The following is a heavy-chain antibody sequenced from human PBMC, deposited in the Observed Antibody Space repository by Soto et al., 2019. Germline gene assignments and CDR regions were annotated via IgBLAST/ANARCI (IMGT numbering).Heavy chain of an antibody. CDR3: ARAQKWRQLSLNVFDL. V-gene: IGHV3-74*01. CDR2: ITGAGDGT. CDR1: GFTIENSV. D-gene: IGHD5-18*01. Sequence: EVQLVESGGGLVQPGGSLRLSCVASGFTIENSVMHWVRQTPGKGLMWVSRITGAGDGTLYADSVQGRFTISRDNAKNTVYLHMTGLRVEETAVYYWARAQKWRQLSLNVFDLWGQGTTVTVSS. J-gene: IGHJ3*01.